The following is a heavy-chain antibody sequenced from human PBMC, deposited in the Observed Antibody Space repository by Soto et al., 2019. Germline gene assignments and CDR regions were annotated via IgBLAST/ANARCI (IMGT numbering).Heavy chain of an antibody. J-gene: IGHJ5*02. V-gene: IGHV3-23*01. CDR3: AKDVSDSAKMPFDP. CDR1: GFTFSTYA. CDR2: ISGSGGST. D-gene: IGHD2-2*01. Sequence: GGSLRLSCAASGFTFSTYAMSWVRQAPGKGLEWVSAISGSGGSTYYADSVKGRFTISRDNSKNTVYLQMNSLRADDTAVYYCAKDVSDSAKMPFDPWGQGVLVTVSS.